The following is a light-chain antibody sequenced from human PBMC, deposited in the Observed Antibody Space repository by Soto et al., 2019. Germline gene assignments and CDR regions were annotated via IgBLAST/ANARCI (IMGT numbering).Light chain of an antibody. CDR3: QHSYSTPT. CDR1: QDISKF. J-gene: IGKJ5*01. Sequence: DIQMTQSPSSLSASVGDRVTITCRASQDISKFLNWYQHRPGKAPKLLIYTASTLEGGVPSRISGNRSGTLFTLTINSLQPEDFGLCYWQHSYSTPTFRQRTRFDIK. CDR2: TAS. V-gene: IGKV1-39*01.